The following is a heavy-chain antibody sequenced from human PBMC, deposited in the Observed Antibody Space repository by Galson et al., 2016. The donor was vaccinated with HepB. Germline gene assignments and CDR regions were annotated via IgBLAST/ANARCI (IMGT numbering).Heavy chain of an antibody. CDR1: GYAFSNYG. D-gene: IGHD1-26*01. J-gene: IGHJ6*02. V-gene: IGHV1-18*01. CDR2: ISAYNGQT. Sequence: SVKVSCKASGYAFSNYGVTWVRQAPGQGLEWMGRISAYNGQTNYAQKLQDRVTMTIDTSRSTAYMEVRSLRSDDTAVYYCARDKWETLRFYYALDVWAKGPRSPSP. CDR3: ARDKWETLRFYYALDV.